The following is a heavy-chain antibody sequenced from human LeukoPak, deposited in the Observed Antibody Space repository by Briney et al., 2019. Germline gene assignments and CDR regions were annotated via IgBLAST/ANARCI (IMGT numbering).Heavy chain of an antibody. CDR1: GGSISSYY. CDR2: IYYSGST. J-gene: IGHJ4*02. V-gene: IGHV4-59*08. Sequence: SETLSLTCIVSGGSISSYYWSWIRQPPGKGLEWIGYIYYSGSTNYNPSLKSRVTISVDTSKNQFSLKLSSVTAADTAVYYCARLLNYYDSSGYYYEVFDYWGQGTLVTVSS. D-gene: IGHD3-22*01. CDR3: ARLLNYYDSSGYYYEVFDY.